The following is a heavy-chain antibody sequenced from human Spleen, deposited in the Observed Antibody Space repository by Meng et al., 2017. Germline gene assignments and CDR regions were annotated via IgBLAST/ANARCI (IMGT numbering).Heavy chain of an antibody. J-gene: IGHJ4*02. CDR2: INHSGST. CDR3: ARGPTTMAHDFDY. V-gene: IGHV4-34*01. Sequence: QGALQAVGAGLLKPSETLSLTCVVSGGSFSDYYWSWIRQPPGKGLEWIGEINHSGSTNYNPSLESRATISVDTSQNNLSLKLSSVTAADSAVYYCARGPTTMAHDFDYWGQGTLVTVSS. D-gene: IGHD4-11*01. CDR1: GGSFSDYY.